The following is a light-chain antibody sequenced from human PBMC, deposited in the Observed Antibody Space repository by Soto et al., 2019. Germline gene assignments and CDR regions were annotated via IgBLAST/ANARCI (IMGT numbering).Light chain of an antibody. CDR3: GKWDSSLSAYV. J-gene: IGLJ1*01. CDR2: ENN. V-gene: IGLV1-51*02. Sequence: QSVLTQPPSVSAAPGQKVTISCSGSSSNIGNNYVSWYQQLPGTAPKALIYENNKRPSGIPDRFSGSKSGTSATLGITGLQTGDEADYYCGKWDSSLSAYVFGTGTKDTVL. CDR1: SSNIGNNY.